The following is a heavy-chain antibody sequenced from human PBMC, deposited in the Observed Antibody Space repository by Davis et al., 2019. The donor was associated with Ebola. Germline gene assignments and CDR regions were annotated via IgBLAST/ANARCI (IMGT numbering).Heavy chain of an antibody. V-gene: IGHV3-23*01. CDR3: TRHVSGDFWYFDL. CDR1: GFKFSDYS. J-gene: IGHJ2*01. D-gene: IGHD4-17*01. CDR2: ISGSGGST. Sequence: GESLKISCAASGFKFSDYSMNWVRQAPGKGLEWVHQAPGKGLEWVSGISGSGGSTYYADSVKGRFTISRDNSKNTVYLQMNSLRAEDTAVYYCTRHVSGDFWYFDLWGRGTLVTVSS.